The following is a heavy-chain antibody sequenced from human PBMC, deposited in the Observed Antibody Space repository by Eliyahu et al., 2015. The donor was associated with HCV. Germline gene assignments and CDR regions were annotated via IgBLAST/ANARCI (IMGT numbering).Heavy chain of an antibody. CDR3: ARGHSSSWYFEY. D-gene: IGHD6-13*01. CDR2: IYSSGST. J-gene: IGHJ4*02. V-gene: IGHV4-4*07. CDR1: GVSISSYY. Sequence: QVHLQESGPGLVKPSETLSLTCTVXGVSISSYYWSWIRQPAGKGLEWIGRIYSSGSTNLNPSLKSRVTMSVDTSKNQFSLKLSSVTAADTAVYYCARGHSSSWYFEYWGQGTLVTVSS.